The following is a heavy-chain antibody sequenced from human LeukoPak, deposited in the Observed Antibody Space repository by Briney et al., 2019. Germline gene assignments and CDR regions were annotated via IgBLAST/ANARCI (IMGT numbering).Heavy chain of an antibody. V-gene: IGHV4-34*01. J-gene: IGHJ6*03. CDR1: GGSFSGYY. CDR3: ARVSSSRIYYYYYYYMDV. CDR2: INHSGNT. Sequence: SETLSLTCAVYGGSFSGYYWSWVRQPPGKGLEWIGEINHSGNTNYNPSLKSRVTLSVDTSKNQFSLKLSSVTAADTDVYYCARVSSSRIYYYYYYYMDVWGKGTTVTVSS. D-gene: IGHD6-13*01.